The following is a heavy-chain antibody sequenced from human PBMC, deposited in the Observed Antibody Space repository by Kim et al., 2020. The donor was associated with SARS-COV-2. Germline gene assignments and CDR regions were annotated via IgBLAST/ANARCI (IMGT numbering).Heavy chain of an antibody. D-gene: IGHD2-15*01. J-gene: IGHJ4*02. CDR3: ARRGLGYCSGGSCYSGFDY. V-gene: IGHV4-59*08. Sequence: KSRVPISVDTSKNQFSLKLSSVTAADTAVYYCARRGLGYCSGGSCYSGFDYWGQGTLVTVSS.